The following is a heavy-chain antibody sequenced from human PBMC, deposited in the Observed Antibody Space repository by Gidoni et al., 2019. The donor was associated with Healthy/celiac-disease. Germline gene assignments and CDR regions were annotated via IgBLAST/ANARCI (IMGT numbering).Heavy chain of an antibody. J-gene: IGHJ5*02. CDR2: ISGSGGST. CDR3: AKGRDLGFWSGYSNWFDP. V-gene: IGHV3-23*01. Sequence: EVQLLESGGGLVQPGGSLRLSCAASGFTFSSYAMSWVRQAPGKGLEWVSAISGSGGSTYYADSVKGRFTISRDNSKNTLYLQMNSLRAEDTAVYYCAKGRDLGFWSGYSNWFDPWGQGTLVTVSS. D-gene: IGHD3-3*01. CDR1: GFTFSSYA.